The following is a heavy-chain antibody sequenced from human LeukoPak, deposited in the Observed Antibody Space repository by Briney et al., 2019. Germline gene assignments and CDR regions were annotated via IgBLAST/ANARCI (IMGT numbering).Heavy chain of an antibody. D-gene: IGHD6-13*01. CDR1: GYSISSGYY. J-gene: IGHJ5*02. V-gene: IGHV4-38-2*02. CDR3: ARAYHSSWYLNWFDP. CDR2: IYNSGVT. Sequence: PSETLSLTCTVSGYSISSGYYWGWIRQSPGKVLEWIGSIYNSGVTYYNPPLKRRVTISIDTSENQFSLRLTSVTAADTAVYYCARAYHSSWYLNWFDPWGQGTLVTVSS.